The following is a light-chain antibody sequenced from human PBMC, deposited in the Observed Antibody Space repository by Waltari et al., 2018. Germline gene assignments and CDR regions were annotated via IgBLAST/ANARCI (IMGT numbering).Light chain of an antibody. CDR2: AAS. V-gene: IGKV1-39*01. Sequence: DIQMTQSPSSLSASVGDRVTITCRASQSISSYLNWYQQKPGKAPQLLIYAASSLQSGVPSRFSGSGSGTDFTLTISSLQPEDFATYYCQQSYSTPRTFGQGTKLDIK. J-gene: IGKJ2*01. CDR1: QSISSY. CDR3: QQSYSTPRT.